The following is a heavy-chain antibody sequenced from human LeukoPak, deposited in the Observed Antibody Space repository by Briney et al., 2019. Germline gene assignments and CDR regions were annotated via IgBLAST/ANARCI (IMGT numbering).Heavy chain of an antibody. V-gene: IGHV3-21*01. CDR3: ASVSESDPDYYYYYMDV. CDR2: ISSSSSYI. D-gene: IGHD2-21*02. CDR1: GFTFDDYG. Sequence: PGGSLRLSCAASGFTFDDYGMSWVRQGPGKGLEWVSSISSSSSYIYYADSVKGRFTISRDNAKNSLYLQMNSLRAEDTAVYYCASVSESDPDYYYYYMDVWGKGTTVTISS. J-gene: IGHJ6*03.